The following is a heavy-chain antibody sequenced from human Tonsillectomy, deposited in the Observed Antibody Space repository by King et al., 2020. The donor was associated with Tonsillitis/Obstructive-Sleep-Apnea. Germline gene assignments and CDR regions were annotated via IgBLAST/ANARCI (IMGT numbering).Heavy chain of an antibody. CDR3: ARDLGHCSSITCYRPFDY. D-gene: IGHD2-2*02. J-gene: IGHJ4*02. CDR2: ITSDGSST. CDR1: GFTFSSYW. Sequence: VQLVESGGGLVQPGGSLSLSCAASGFTFSSYWMHWVRQVPGKGLVWVSRITSDGSSTTYADSVKGRFTISRDNAKNTLYLQMNSLRAEDTAVYYCARDLGHCSSITCYRPFDYWGQGTLVTVSS. V-gene: IGHV3-74*01.